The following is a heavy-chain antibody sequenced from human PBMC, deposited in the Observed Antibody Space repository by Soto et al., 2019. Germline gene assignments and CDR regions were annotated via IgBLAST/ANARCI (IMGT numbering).Heavy chain of an antibody. J-gene: IGHJ4*02. CDR1: GLSSPHLYA. CDR2: ISGSGDST. V-gene: IGHV3-23*01. CDR3: AKSRYSDSSGDFYDY. Sequence: SGGSLRLSCATSGLSSPHLYAMSWVRQAPGTDLEWISAISGSGDSTYYADSVKGRFTVSRDDSKTSMSLQMNSLRADDTAVYYCAKSRYSDSSGDFYDYWGQGTLVTVSS. D-gene: IGHD3-22*01.